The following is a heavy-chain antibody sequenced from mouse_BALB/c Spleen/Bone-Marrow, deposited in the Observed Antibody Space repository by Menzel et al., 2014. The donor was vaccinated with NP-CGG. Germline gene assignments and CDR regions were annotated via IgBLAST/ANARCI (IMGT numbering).Heavy chain of an antibody. CDR3: AAYYRYLAWFAY. J-gene: IGHJ3*01. CDR2: INPYNGGT. V-gene: IGHV1-18*01. Sequence: VHVKQSGPELVKPGASMKISCKASGYSFTAYTMNWVKQSHGKNLEWIGLINPYNGGTTYNQKFKDKATLTVDKSSSTAYMELLSLTSEDSAVYYCAAYYRYLAWFAYWGQGTLVTVSA. D-gene: IGHD2-14*01. CDR1: GYSFTAYT.